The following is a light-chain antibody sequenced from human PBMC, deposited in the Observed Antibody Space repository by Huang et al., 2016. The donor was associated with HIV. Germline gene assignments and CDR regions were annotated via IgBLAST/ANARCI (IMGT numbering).Light chain of an antibody. J-gene: IGKJ1*01. Sequence: DIQMTQSPSSLSASLGDKVTIPCQASLDINNYLNWYQQKPGKGPKLLIADGSDLETGVPPRFSGSRSGTNFTLTVSSLQAEDIGTYYCQQYDTLPLTFGQGTNVEI. CDR1: LDINNY. CDR2: DGS. V-gene: IGKV1-33*01. CDR3: QQYDTLPLT.